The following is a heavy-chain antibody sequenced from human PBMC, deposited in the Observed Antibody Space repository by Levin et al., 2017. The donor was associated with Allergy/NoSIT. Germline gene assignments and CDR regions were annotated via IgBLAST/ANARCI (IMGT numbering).Heavy chain of an antibody. V-gene: IGHV3-48*02. CDR1: GFTFSSYS. J-gene: IGHJ4*02. D-gene: IGHD1-26*01. Sequence: GGSLRLSCAASGFTFSSYSMNWVRQAPGKGLEWVSYISSSSTTIYYADSVKGRFSISRDNAENSLYLQINSLRDEDTALYYCVRGIVGSISDSRGQGTLVTVSS. CDR3: VRGIVGSISDS. CDR2: ISSSSTTI.